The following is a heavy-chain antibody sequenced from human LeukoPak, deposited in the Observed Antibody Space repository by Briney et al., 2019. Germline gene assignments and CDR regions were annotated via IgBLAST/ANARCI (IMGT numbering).Heavy chain of an antibody. J-gene: IGHJ3*02. CDR3: ARERSSGYNDAFDI. Sequence: ASVKVSCKASGGTFSSYAISWVRQAPGHGLEWMGGIIPIFGTANYAQKFQGRVTITADKSTSTAYMELSSLRSEDTAVYYCARERSSGYNDAFDIWGQGTMVTVSS. D-gene: IGHD3-22*01. CDR2: IIPIFGTA. CDR1: GGTFSSYA. V-gene: IGHV1-69*06.